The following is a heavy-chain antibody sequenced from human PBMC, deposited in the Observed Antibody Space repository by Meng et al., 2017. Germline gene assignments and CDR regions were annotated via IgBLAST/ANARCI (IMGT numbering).Heavy chain of an antibody. CDR2: IYYSGST. CDR1: GGSVSSGSYY. Sequence: GQLQEPGPGRGGPSETRPLTCTVSGGSVSSGSYYWSWIRQPPGKGLEWIGYIYYSGSTNYNPSLKSRVTISVDTSKNQFSLKLSSVTAADTAVYYCARDGATTVTTGWFDPWGQGTLVTVSS. CDR3: ARDGATTVTTGWFDP. J-gene: IGHJ5*02. D-gene: IGHD4-17*01. V-gene: IGHV4-61*01.